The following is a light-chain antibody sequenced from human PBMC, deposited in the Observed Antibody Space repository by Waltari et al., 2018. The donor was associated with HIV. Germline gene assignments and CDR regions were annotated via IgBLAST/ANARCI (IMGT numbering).Light chain of an antibody. CDR2: WAS. J-gene: IGKJ1*01. CDR1: QTVLNRSINRNS. CDR3: QQYFSSPKT. V-gene: IGKV4-1*01. Sequence: DIVLTQSPESLVVSLGERATINCKSSQTVLNRSINRNSLAWYQQKPGQPPKLLIDWASNLESGVPDRFSCRGAGTDFTLTISSLQAEDVAIYYCQQYFSSPKTFGPGTKVEV.